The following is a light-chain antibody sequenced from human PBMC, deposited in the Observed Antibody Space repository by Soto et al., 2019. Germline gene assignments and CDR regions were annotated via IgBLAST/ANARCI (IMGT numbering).Light chain of an antibody. V-gene: IGLV2-23*01. CDR2: ENI. Sequence: QSALTQPASVSGSPGQSITISCIGTSSDVGAYDLVSWYQQQPGTAPRLIIYENIRRPSTISSRFSGSKSGNTASLTISGLRAEDEANYHCCSYAGNRIFIFGGGTKLTVL. CDR1: SSDVGAYDL. J-gene: IGLJ2*01. CDR3: CSYAGNRIFI.